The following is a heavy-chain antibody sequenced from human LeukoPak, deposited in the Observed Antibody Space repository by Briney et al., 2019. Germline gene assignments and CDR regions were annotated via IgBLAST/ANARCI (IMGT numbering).Heavy chain of an antibody. Sequence: GGSLRLSSAASGFSFNNYWMSWVRQAPGQGLEGVANTKPDGSENYYVDSVRGRFTISRDNAKNLLYLQRSNLRAENTAVYYCATDGYSSARDYWGQGTLVTVSS. CDR1: GFSFNNYW. V-gene: IGHV3-7*01. CDR2: TKPDGSEN. D-gene: IGHD6-25*01. J-gene: IGHJ4*02. CDR3: ATDGYSSARDY.